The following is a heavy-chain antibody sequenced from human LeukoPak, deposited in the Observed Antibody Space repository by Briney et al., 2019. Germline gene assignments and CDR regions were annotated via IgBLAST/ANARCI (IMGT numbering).Heavy chain of an antibody. J-gene: IGHJ6*04. CDR3: AELGITMIGGV. V-gene: IGHV3-30*02. Sequence: GGSLRLSCAASGFTFSSYGMHWVRQAPGKGLEWVAFIQYDGSDKYYADSVKGRFTISRDNAKNSLYLQMNSLRAEDTAVYYCAELGITMIGGVWGKGTTVTISS. CDR1: GFTFSSYG. CDR2: IQYDGSDK. D-gene: IGHD3-10*02.